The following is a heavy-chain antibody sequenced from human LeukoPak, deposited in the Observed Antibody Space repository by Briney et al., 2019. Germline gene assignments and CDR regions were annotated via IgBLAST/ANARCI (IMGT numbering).Heavy chain of an antibody. CDR1: GYTFTGYY. J-gene: IGHJ4*02. CDR3: VRDDIVVVPADIPFDY. CDR2: VNPNSGGT. V-gene: IGHV1-2*02. Sequence: ASVKVSCKASGYTFTGYYMHWVRQAPGQGLEWMGWVNPNSGGTNYAQKFQGRVTMTRDTSISTAYMELSRLRSDDTAVYYCVRDDIVVVPADIPFDYWGQGTLVTVSS. D-gene: IGHD2-2*02.